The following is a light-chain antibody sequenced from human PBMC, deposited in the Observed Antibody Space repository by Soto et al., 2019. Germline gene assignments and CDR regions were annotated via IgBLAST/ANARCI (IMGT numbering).Light chain of an antibody. V-gene: IGLV2-23*01. CDR2: EGS. CDR3: CSYAGSSTPYV. CDR1: SSDVGSYNL. J-gene: IGLJ1*01. Sequence: QSVLTQPASVSGSHGQSSSISCTGTSSDVGSYNLVSWYQQHPGKAPKLMIYEGSKRPSGVSNRFSGSKSGNTASLTISGLQAEDEADYYCCSYAGSSTPYVFGTGTKVTVL.